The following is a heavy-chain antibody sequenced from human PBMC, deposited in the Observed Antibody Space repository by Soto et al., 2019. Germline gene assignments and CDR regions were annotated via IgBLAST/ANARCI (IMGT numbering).Heavy chain of an antibody. V-gene: IGHV4-39*01. CDR3: ARGRTWFDP. J-gene: IGHJ5*02. Sequence: PSEALSLTCTVSGGSISSSSYDWGWIRQPPGKGLEWIGSIYYSGSTYYNPSLKSRVTISVDTSKIQFSLKLSSVTAEDTAVYYCARGRTWFDPWGQGALVTVSS. CDR2: IYYSGST. CDR1: GGSISSSSYD.